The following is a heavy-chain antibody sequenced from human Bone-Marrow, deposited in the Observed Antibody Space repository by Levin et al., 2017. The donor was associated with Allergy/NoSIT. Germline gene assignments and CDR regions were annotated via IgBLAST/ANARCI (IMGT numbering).Heavy chain of an antibody. V-gene: IGHV3-30*18. CDR1: GFTFSSSA. CDR3: AKGEKQYSSSSVDF. D-gene: IGHD6-6*01. Sequence: PGGSLRLSCAASGFTFSSSAMHWVRQAPGKGLEWLTLISYDGTNKFYADSVKGRFTSSRDNSNNTLFLQMDSLRAEDTAVYYCAKGEKQYSSSSVDFWGQGTLVTVSS. J-gene: IGHJ4*02. CDR2: ISYDGTNK.